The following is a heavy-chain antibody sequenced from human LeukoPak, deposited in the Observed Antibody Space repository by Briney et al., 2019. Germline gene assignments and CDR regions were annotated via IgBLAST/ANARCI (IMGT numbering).Heavy chain of an antibody. CDR2: MNPNSGNT. Sequence: ASVRVSCKASGYTFTSYDISWVRQSTGQGLEWMGWMNPNSGNTGYAQKFQGRVTMTRNTSISTAYMELSSLRSEDTAVYYCARNRGYSGYDYAFDIWGQGTMVTVSS. CDR1: GYTFTSYD. D-gene: IGHD5-12*01. J-gene: IGHJ3*02. CDR3: ARNRGYSGYDYAFDI. V-gene: IGHV1-8*01.